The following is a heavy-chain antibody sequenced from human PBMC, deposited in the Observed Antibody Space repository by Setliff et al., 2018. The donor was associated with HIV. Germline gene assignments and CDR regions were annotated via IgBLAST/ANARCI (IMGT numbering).Heavy chain of an antibody. CDR3: ARRPPYWGFDF. V-gene: IGHV4-31*02. D-gene: IGHD3-16*01. J-gene: IGHJ4*02. CDR2: VYYTGKT. CDR1: GVSIVSGGFY. Sequence: PSETLSLTCSVSGVSIVSGGFYFSWIRQHPGKGLEWLGTVYYTGKTYYNPSLQSRLTMSADTSKNQLFLKMNSVTAADTAVYYCARRPPYWGFDFWGQGTLVTVSS.